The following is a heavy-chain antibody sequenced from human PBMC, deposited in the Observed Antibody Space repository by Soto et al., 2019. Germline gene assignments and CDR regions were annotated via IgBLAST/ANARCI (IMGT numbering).Heavy chain of an antibody. CDR3: ARLRRDWGDAFDL. Sequence: QVQLVQSGADVKKPGSSVKVSCKTSGGSFGSSAISWVRQAPAQGLEWMGEIIPVFDKANYAQNFQGRLTSTADELTGTVFMELSSLRSEDTAMYFCARLRRDWGDAFDLWGLGTFVTVSS. CDR1: GGSFGSSA. D-gene: IGHD3-16*01. J-gene: IGHJ3*01. CDR2: IIPVFDKA. V-gene: IGHV1-69*01.